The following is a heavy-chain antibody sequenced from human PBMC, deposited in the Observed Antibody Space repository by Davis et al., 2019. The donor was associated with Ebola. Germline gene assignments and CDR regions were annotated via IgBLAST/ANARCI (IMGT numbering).Heavy chain of an antibody. Sequence: ASVRVSCKASGDTFTGTYIHWVRQAPGQGLEWMGRINPNSGATNYAQKFQGRVTMTTDTSTSTAYMELRSLRSDDTAVYYCARLTFGGVIANGDYWGQGTLVTVSS. CDR1: GDTFTGTY. CDR2: INPNSGAT. D-gene: IGHD3-16*02. CDR3: ARLTFGGVIANGDY. V-gene: IGHV1-2*06. J-gene: IGHJ4*02.